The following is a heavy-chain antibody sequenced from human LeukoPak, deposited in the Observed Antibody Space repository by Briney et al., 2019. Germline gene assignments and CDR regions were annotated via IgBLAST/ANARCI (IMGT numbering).Heavy chain of an antibody. D-gene: IGHD2-2*03. J-gene: IGHJ5*02. Sequence: GASVKVSCKASGYTFTGYYMHWVRQAPGQGLEWMGRINPNSGGTNYAQKFQGRVTMTRDTSISTAYMELSRLRSNDTAVYYCASHGYCSSTSCYERDWFDPWGQGTLVTVSS. CDR1: GYTFTGYY. V-gene: IGHV1-2*06. CDR2: INPNSGGT. CDR3: ASHGYCSSTSCYERDWFDP.